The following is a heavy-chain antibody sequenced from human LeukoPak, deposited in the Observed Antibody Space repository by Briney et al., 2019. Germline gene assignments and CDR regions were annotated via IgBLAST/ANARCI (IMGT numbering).Heavy chain of an antibody. CDR1: GYTLTELS. CDR2: LDPEDGET. Sequence: ASVKVSCKVSGYTLTELSMHWVRQAPGKGLEWMGGLDPEDGETIYAQKFQGRVTMTEDTSTDTAYMELSSLRSEDTAVYYCATRGIAAAGTVSGFDYWGQGTLVTVSS. CDR3: ATRGIAAAGTVSGFDY. V-gene: IGHV1-24*01. J-gene: IGHJ4*02. D-gene: IGHD6-13*01.